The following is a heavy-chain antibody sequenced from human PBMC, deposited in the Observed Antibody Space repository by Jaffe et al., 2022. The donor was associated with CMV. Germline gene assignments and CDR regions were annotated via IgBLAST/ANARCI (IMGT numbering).Heavy chain of an antibody. CDR2: IYYSGST. CDR1: GGSISSYY. Sequence: QVQLQESGPGLVKPSETLSLTCTVSGGSISSYYWSWIRQPPGKGLEWIGYIYYSGSTNYNPSLKSRVTISVDTSKNQFSLKLSSVTAADTAVYYCARVLHGSGRGLNYFDYWGQGTLVTVSS. V-gene: IGHV4-59*01. D-gene: IGHD3-10*01. CDR3: ARVLHGSGRGLNYFDY. J-gene: IGHJ4*02.